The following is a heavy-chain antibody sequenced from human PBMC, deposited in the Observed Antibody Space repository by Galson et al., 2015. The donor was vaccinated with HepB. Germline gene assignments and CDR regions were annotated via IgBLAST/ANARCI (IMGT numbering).Heavy chain of an antibody. V-gene: IGHV3-23*01. J-gene: IGHJ4*02. D-gene: IGHD3-16*01. Sequence: SLRLSCAASGFIFSNYAMSWVRQAPGKGLEWVSTVSNDGGTTYYTDSVKGRFTISRDNSKNTLSLQMNSLRAEDTAVYYCVFGYCFDYWGQGTLVTVPS. CDR3: VFGYCFDY. CDR2: VSNDGGTT. CDR1: GFIFSNYA.